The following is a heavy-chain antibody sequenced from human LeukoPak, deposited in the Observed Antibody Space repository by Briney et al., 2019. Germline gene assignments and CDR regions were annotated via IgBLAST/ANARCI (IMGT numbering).Heavy chain of an antibody. CDR2: IYYSGST. Sequence: SETLSLTCTVSGGSISSYYWSWIRQPPGKGLEWIGYIYYSGSTNYNPSLKSRVTISVDTSKNQFSLKLCSVTAADTAVYYCAREVRVRGVIITPWFDPWGQGTLVTVSS. D-gene: IGHD3-10*01. CDR1: GGSISSYY. J-gene: IGHJ5*02. CDR3: AREVRVRGVIITPWFDP. V-gene: IGHV4-59*01.